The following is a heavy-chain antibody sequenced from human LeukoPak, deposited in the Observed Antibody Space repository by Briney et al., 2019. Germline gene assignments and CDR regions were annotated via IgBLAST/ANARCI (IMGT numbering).Heavy chain of an antibody. Sequence: GGFLRLSCTASGFTFGDYAMSWVRQAPGKGLEWVGFIRSKAYGGTTEYAASVKGRFTISRDDSKSIAYLQMNSLKTEDTAVYYCTREYYYGSGSMDVWGQGTTVTVSS. CDR1: GFTFGDYA. J-gene: IGHJ6*02. CDR2: IRSKAYGGTT. D-gene: IGHD3-10*01. V-gene: IGHV3-49*04. CDR3: TREYYYGSGSMDV.